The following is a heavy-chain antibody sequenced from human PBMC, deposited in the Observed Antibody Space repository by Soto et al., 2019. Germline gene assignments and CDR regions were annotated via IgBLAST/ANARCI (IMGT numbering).Heavy chain of an antibody. Sequence: ASVQVSCKASGYTFTSYAMHWVRQASGQRLEWMGWINAGNGNTKYSQKFQGRVTITRDTSASTAYMELSSLRSEDTAVYYCARDQGDSGRWPGAWSFLVWGQGTLVTVAS. CDR1: GYTFTSYA. J-gene: IGHJ4*02. V-gene: IGHV1-3*01. CDR2: INAGNGNT. D-gene: IGHD3-3*01. CDR3: ARDQGDSGRWPGAWSFLV.